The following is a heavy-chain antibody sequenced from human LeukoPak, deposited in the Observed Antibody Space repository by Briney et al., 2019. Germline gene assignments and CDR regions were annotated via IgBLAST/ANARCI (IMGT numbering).Heavy chain of an antibody. CDR3: ARGLGSSSWPLSHMDV. CDR2: MNPNSGNT. V-gene: IGHV1-8*01. J-gene: IGHJ6*02. Sequence: GGSVKVSCKASGYTFTSYDINWVRQATGQGLEWMGWMNPNSGNTGYAQKFQGRVTMTRNTSISTAYMELSSLRSEDTAVYYCARGLGSSSWPLSHMDVWGQGTTVTVSS. CDR1: GYTFTSYD. D-gene: IGHD6-13*01.